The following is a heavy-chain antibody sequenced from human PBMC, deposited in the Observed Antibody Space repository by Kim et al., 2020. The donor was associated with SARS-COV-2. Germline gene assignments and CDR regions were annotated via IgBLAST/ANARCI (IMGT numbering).Heavy chain of an antibody. Sequence: SVKVSCKASGGTFSSYAISWVRQAPGQGLEWMGGIIPIFGTANYAQKFQGRVTITADESTSTAYMELSSLRSEDTAVYYCARGNDIVATIRPTGDYYYYYGMDVWGQGTTVTVSS. D-gene: IGHD5-12*01. V-gene: IGHV1-69*13. CDR1: GGTFSSYA. J-gene: IGHJ6*02. CDR3: ARGNDIVATIRPTGDYYYYYGMDV. CDR2: IIPIFGTA.